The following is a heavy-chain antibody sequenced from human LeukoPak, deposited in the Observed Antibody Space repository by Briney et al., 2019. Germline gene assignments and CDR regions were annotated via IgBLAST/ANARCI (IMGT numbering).Heavy chain of an antibody. CDR1: GGSISSYY. J-gene: IGHJ6*02. D-gene: IGHD2-15*01. CDR2: IYYSGST. Sequence: SETLSLTCTVSGGSISSYYWSWIRQPPGKGLEWIGYIYYSGSTNYNPSLKSRVTISVDTSKNQFSLKLSSVTAADTAVYYCARDSKVVGYCSGGSCYRAQPYYYYGMDVWGQGTTVTVPS. V-gene: IGHV4-59*01. CDR3: ARDSKVVGYCSGGSCYRAQPYYYYGMDV.